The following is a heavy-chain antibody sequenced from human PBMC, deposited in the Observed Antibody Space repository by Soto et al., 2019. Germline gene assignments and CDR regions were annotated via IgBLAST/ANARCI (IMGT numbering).Heavy chain of an antibody. CDR3: ARRSLGSSWYGIDY. V-gene: IGHV1-2*02. CDR1: GYTFTGYY. CDR2: INPNSGGT. Sequence: ASVKVSCKASGYTFTGYYMHWVRQAPGQGLEWMGWINPNSGGTNYAQKFQGRVTMTRDTSISTAYMELSRLRSDDTAVYYCARRSLGSSWYGIDYWGPGTLVTVSS. J-gene: IGHJ4*02. D-gene: IGHD6-13*01.